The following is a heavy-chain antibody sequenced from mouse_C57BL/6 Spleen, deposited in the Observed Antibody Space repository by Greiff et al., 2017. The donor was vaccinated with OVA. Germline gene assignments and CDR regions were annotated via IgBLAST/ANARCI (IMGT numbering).Heavy chain of an antibody. V-gene: IGHV5-9-1*02. D-gene: IGHD1-1*01. Sequence: EVKLVESGEGLVKPGGSLKLSCAASGFTFSSYAMSWVRQTPEKRLEWVAYISSGGDYIYYADTVKGRFTISRDNARNTLYLQMSSLKSEDTAMDYCTRDYYGSSNWYFDVWGTGTTVTVSS. CDR2: ISSGGDYI. CDR1: GFTFSSYA. J-gene: IGHJ1*03. CDR3: TRDYYGSSNWYFDV.